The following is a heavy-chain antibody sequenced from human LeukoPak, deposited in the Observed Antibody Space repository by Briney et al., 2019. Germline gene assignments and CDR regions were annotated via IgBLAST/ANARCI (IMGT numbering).Heavy chain of an antibody. CDR2: ISGSGGST. CDR3: ARSGVPKKYYFDY. D-gene: IGHD3-10*01. V-gene: IGHV3-23*01. Sequence: GGSLRLSCAASGLTFSSHAMNWVRQAPGKGLEWVSAISGSGGSTYYADSVKGRFTISRDNSKNTLYLQMNSLRAEDTAVYYCARSGVPKKYYFDYWGQGTLVTVSS. J-gene: IGHJ4*02. CDR1: GLTFSSHA.